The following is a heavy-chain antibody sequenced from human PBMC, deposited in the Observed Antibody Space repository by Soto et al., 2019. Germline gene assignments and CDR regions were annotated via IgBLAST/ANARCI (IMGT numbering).Heavy chain of an antibody. Sequence: GGSLRLSCQASGFNFDNYGMHWVRQAPGKGLEWVAVITYDGSFQYYADSVKGRFTISRDNSKNTLSPHLNTLKPEDTAVYHCAKDRVGGTFYTPLAFWGQGTLVTVSS. CDR3: AKDRVGGTFYTPLAF. CDR2: ITYDGSFQ. D-gene: IGHD1-7*01. CDR1: GFNFDNYG. V-gene: IGHV3-30*18. J-gene: IGHJ4*02.